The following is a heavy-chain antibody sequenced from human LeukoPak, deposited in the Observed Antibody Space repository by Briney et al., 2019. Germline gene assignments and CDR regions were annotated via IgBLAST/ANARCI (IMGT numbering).Heavy chain of an antibody. CDR2: IYPGDSDT. CDR1: GSTFTSYW. J-gene: IGHJ3*02. D-gene: IGHD1-26*01. Sequence: KPGESLKISCQGSGSTFTSYWIGWVRQLPGKGLEWLGIIYPGDSDTRYSPSFQGQVTISADKSISTAYLQWSSLKASDTAMYYCARLTEVGATTVDAFDIWGQGTMVTGSS. V-gene: IGHV5-51*01. CDR3: ARLTEVGATTVDAFDI.